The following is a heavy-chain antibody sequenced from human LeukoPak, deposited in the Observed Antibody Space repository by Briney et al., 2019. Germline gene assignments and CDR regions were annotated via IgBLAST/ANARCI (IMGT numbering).Heavy chain of an antibody. J-gene: IGHJ4*02. D-gene: IGHD5-18*01. Sequence: SETLSLTCTVSGGSISGHYWSWIRQPPGKGLEWIAYLFDSVNTKDNPSLQSRLTLSADTSKNQFSLRLSSVTAADTAVYYCATIKRGSISGYFDFWGQGIKVTVSS. V-gene: IGHV4-59*11. CDR3: ATIKRGSISGYFDF. CDR1: GGSISGHY. CDR2: LFDSVNT.